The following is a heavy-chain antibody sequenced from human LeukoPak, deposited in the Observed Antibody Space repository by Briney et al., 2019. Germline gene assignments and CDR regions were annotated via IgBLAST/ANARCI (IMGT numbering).Heavy chain of an antibody. J-gene: IGHJ5*02. CDR1: GGSISSYY. CDR2: IYYSGST. V-gene: IGHV4-59*01. D-gene: IGHD6-19*01. Sequence: SETLSLTCTVSGGSISSYYWSWLRQPPGKGLEGLGYIYYSGSTNYNPSLKSRVTISVKPSKNQFSLKMRSVTAPGTAVYYCARDGIAVAGTGWFDLWGQGTLVTVSS. CDR3: ARDGIAVAGTGWFDL.